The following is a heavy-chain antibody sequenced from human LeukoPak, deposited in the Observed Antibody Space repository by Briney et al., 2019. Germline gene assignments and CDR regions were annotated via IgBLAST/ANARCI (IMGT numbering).Heavy chain of an antibody. Sequence: ASVKVSCKAPGYTFTGYYMHWVRQAPGQGLEWMGWINPNSGGTNYAQKFQGRVTMTRDTSISTAYMELSRLRSDDTAVYYCARSNKVQAYYDFWSGYYRDYYYYMDVWGKGTTVTVSS. CDR2: INPNSGGT. CDR3: ARSNKVQAYYDFWSGYYRDYYYYMDV. CDR1: GYTFTGYY. J-gene: IGHJ6*03. V-gene: IGHV1-2*02. D-gene: IGHD3-3*01.